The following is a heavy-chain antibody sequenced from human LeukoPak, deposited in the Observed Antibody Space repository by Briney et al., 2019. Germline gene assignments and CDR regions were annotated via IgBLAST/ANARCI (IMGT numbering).Heavy chain of an antibody. CDR3: ARDDISTGYYPPFDY. D-gene: IGHD3-9*01. Sequence: ASVKVSCKASGYTFTGYYMHWVRQAPGQGLEWMGRINPNSGGTNYAQKFQGRVTMTRDTSISTAYMELSRLRSDDTAVYYCARDDISTGYYPPFDYWGQGTLVTVSS. CDR1: GYTFTGYY. CDR2: INPNSGGT. J-gene: IGHJ4*02. V-gene: IGHV1-2*06.